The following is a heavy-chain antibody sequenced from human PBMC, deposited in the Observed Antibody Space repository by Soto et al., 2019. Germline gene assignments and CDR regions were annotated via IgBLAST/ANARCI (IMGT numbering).Heavy chain of an antibody. D-gene: IGHD6-6*01. CDR1: GFTFSSYS. V-gene: IGHV3-21*01. Sequence: EVQLVESGGGLVKPGGSLRLSCAASGFTFSSYSMNWVRQAPGKGLEWVSSISSSSSYIYYADSVKGRFTISRDNAKNSLYLQMNSLRAEDTAVYYCARGPFGYSSSSAAFDIWGQGTMVTVSS. CDR3: ARGPFGYSSSSAAFDI. CDR2: ISSSSSYI. J-gene: IGHJ3*02.